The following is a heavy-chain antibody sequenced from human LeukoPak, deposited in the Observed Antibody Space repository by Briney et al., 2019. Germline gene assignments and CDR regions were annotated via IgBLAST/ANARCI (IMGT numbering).Heavy chain of an antibody. CDR3: VPFGELSPPFDY. V-gene: IGHV1-2*02. D-gene: IGHD3-10*01. CDR1: GYTFTGYY. CDR2: INPNSGGT. Sequence: GASVKVSCKASGYTFTGYYMHWVRQAPGQGLERMGWINPNSGGTNYAQKFQGRVTMTRDTSISTAYMELSRLRSDDTAVYYCVPFGELSPPFDYWGQGTLVTVSS. J-gene: IGHJ4*02.